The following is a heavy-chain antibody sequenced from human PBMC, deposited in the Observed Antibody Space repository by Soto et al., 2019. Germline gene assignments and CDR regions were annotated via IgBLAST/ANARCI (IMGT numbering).Heavy chain of an antibody. Sequence: SETLSLTCAVYGGSFSGYYWSWIRQPPGKGLEWIGEINHSGSTNYNPSLKSRVTISVDTSKNQFSLKLSSVTAADTAVYYCARAGDSSGFPPPLDYWGQGTLVTVSS. CDR3: ARAGDSSGFPPPLDY. V-gene: IGHV4-34*01. J-gene: IGHJ4*02. CDR1: GGSFSGYY. CDR2: INHSGST. D-gene: IGHD3-22*01.